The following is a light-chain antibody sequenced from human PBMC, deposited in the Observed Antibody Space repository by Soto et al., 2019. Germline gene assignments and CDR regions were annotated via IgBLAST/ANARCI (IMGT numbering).Light chain of an antibody. Sequence: DIQMTQSPSTLSASVGDRVTITCRASQSISSWLAWYQQKPGKAPKLLIYDASSLESGVPSRFSGSGSGTEFTLTISRLQPDDFANYYCQQYNSEGYTFGQGTKLEIK. V-gene: IGKV1-5*01. CDR2: DAS. CDR1: QSISSW. CDR3: QQYNSEGYT. J-gene: IGKJ2*01.